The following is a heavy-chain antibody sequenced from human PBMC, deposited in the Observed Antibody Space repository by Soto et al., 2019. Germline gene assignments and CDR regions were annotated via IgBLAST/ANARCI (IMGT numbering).Heavy chain of an antibody. J-gene: IGHJ6*02. CDR2: IYHSWST. CDR3: TRVYYSTTSCFINAMDV. D-gene: IGHD2-2*01. V-gene: IGHV4-30-2*01. Sequence: PSQTLSLTCAVSGGSISSGGYSLSWIRQPPGKGLEWIGYIYHSWSTYYNPSLKSRVTISVDRSKNQFSLQLSSVTAADTALYYCTRVYYSTTSCFINAMDVWGPGTMVTVS. CDR1: GGSISSGGYS.